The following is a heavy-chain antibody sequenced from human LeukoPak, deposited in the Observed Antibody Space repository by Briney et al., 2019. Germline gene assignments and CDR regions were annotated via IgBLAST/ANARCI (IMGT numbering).Heavy chain of an antibody. V-gene: IGHV1-2*02. Sequence: ASVMVSCKASGYTFTGYYMHWVRQAPGQGLEWMGLIHPGSSEKRYGHNFQGRVPLTSPTSINTAYMELSSLTSDDTAVYYCARSGIVPADPDYWGQGTLVTVSS. D-gene: IGHD2-2*01. CDR2: IHPGSSEK. CDR1: GYTFTGYY. J-gene: IGHJ4*02. CDR3: ARSGIVPADPDY.